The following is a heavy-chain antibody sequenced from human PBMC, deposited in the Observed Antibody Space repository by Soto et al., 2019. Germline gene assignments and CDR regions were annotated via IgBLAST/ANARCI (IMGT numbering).Heavy chain of an antibody. V-gene: IGHV4-31*03. CDR1: GGSISSGGYY. J-gene: IGHJ4*02. CDR2: IYYSGST. D-gene: IGHD4-17*01. Sequence: SETLSLTCTVSGGSISSGGYYWSWIRQHPGKGLEWIGYIYYSGSTYYNPSLKSRVTISVDTSKNQFSLKLSSVTAADTAVYYCARSSHPEHYGDYEGTFDSWGQGTLVTVSS. CDR3: ARSSHPEHYGDYEGTFDS.